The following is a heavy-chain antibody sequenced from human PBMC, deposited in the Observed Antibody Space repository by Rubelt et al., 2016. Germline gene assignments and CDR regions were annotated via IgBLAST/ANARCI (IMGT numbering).Heavy chain of an antibody. CDR3: ARDFDPRIATARFDP. D-gene: IGHD6-13*01. J-gene: IGHJ5*02. V-gene: IGHV1-69*11. Sequence: GLELVGRIIPILGTANYAQKFQGRVTITADESTSTAYMELSSLRSEDTAVYYCARDFDPRIATARFDPWGQGTLVTVSS. CDR2: IIPILGTA.